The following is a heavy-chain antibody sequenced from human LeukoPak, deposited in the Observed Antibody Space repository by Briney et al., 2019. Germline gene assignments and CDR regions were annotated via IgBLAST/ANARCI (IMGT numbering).Heavy chain of an antibody. CDR2: INHSGST. CDR1: GGSFSGYY. D-gene: IGHD3-22*01. CDR3: ARGDSSSYYHFDY. Sequence: PSETLSLTCAVYGGSFSGYYWSWIRQPPGKGLEWIGEINHSGSTNYNPSLKSRVTISVDTSKNQFSLKLSSVTAADTAVYYCARGDSSSYYHFDYWGQGTLVTVSS. V-gene: IGHV4-34*01. J-gene: IGHJ4*02.